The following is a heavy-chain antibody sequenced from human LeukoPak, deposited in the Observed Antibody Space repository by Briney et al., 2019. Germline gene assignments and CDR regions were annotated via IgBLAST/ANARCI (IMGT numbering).Heavy chain of an antibody. CDR2: IYTSGST. CDR1: GGSISNYY. J-gene: IGHJ4*01. CDR3: ATTNKRSVVVVPAYY. D-gene: IGHD2-2*01. Sequence: PSETLSLTCTVSGGSISNYYCSWIRQPAGKALVWIGRIYTSGSTNYNPSLKSRVTMSLDMSKNQFSLKLSSVTAADTAVYYCATTNKRSVVVVPAYYWGQGTLVTVSS. V-gene: IGHV4-4*07.